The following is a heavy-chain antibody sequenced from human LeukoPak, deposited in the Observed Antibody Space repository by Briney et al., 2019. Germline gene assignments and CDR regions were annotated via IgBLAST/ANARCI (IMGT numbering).Heavy chain of an antibody. CDR1: GGSVSSGSYY. CDR3: ASLLWTSYYDFWSGYSGWFDP. V-gene: IGHV4-61*01. CDR2: IYYSEST. D-gene: IGHD3-3*01. Sequence: SETLSLTCTVSGGSVSSGSYYWSWIRQPPGKGLEWIGYIYYSESTNYNPSLKSRVTISVDTSKNQFSLKLSSVTAADTAVYYCASLLWTSYYDFWSGYSGWFDPWGQGTLVTVSS. J-gene: IGHJ5*02.